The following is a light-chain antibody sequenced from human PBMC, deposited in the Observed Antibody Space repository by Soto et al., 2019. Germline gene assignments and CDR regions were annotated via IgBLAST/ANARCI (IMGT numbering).Light chain of an antibody. CDR2: GAS. V-gene: IGKV3-20*01. J-gene: IGKJ1*01. CDR3: QQFGRSPPSWT. CDR1: QSVSSNY. Sequence: ETVLTQSPGTLSLSPGERATLSCRASQSVSSNYLAWYQQKPGQAPRLLIYGASTRATGIPDRFSGSGSGTDFNLTISRLEPEDVAVYYCQQFGRSPPSWTFGQGTKVEIK.